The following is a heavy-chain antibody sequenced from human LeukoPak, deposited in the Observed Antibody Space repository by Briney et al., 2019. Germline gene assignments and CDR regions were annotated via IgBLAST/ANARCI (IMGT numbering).Heavy chain of an antibody. Sequence: SETLSLTCAVYGGSFSGYYWSWIRQPPGKGLAWIGEINHSGSTNYNPSLKSRVTISVDTSQNQFSLRLSSVTAADTAVYYCARAGGSGSPGYFDYWGQGTLVTVSS. D-gene: IGHD3-10*01. CDR2: INHSGST. CDR1: GGSFSGYY. J-gene: IGHJ4*02. CDR3: ARAGGSGSPGYFDY. V-gene: IGHV4-34*01.